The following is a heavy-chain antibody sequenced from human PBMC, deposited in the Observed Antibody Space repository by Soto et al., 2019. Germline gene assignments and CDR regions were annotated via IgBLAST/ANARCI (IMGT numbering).Heavy chain of an antibody. CDR3: ARQIYDSSGYYYAY. CDR2: IYSLGNT. J-gene: IGHJ4*02. Sequence: QMQLQESGPGLVKPSETLSLTCTVSGGSISSSSYYWGWIRQPPGQGLEWLGTIYSLGNTYYNPSLKSRVTISVDKSKSQLFLKLSSVTAPDTAVYYCARQIYDSSGYYYAYWGQGTVVTVSS. V-gene: IGHV4-39*01. CDR1: GGSISSSSYY. D-gene: IGHD3-22*01.